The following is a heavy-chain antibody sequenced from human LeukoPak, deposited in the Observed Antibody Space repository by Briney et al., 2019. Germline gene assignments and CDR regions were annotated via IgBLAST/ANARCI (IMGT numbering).Heavy chain of an antibody. V-gene: IGHV3-53*01. CDR3: ARRAGGYSHPYDY. CDR1: GFTVSGNY. J-gene: IGHJ4*02. CDR2: IYSGGTT. Sequence: GGSLRLSCAVSGFTVSGNYMSWVRQAPGKWLEWVSLIYSGGTTYYADSVKGRFTISRDNSKNTLYLQMNSLRAEDTAVYYCARRAGGYSHPYDYWGQGILVTVSS. D-gene: IGHD4-23*01.